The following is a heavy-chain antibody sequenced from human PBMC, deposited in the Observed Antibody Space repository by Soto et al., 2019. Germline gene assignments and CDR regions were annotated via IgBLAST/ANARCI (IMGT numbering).Heavy chain of an antibody. CDR3: ARDDWSSSGWTRFDY. CDR2: INPNSGGT. D-gene: IGHD6-19*01. CDR1: GYTFTGYY. Sequence: QVQLVQSGAEVKKPGASVKVSCKASGYTFTGYYMHWVRQAAGQGLEWMGWINPNSGGTNYAQKFQGRVTTTRDTSISTAYMELSRLRSDDTAVYYYARDDWSSSGWTRFDYWGQGTLVTVSS. J-gene: IGHJ4*02. V-gene: IGHV1-2*02.